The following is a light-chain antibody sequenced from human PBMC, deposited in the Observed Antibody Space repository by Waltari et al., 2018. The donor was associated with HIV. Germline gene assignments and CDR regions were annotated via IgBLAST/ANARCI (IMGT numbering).Light chain of an antibody. CDR3: QSADSSGTYGVV. CDR1: ALPKQY. CDR2: KDS. Sequence: SYELTQPPSVSVSPGQTARIPCSGDALPKQYAHWYQQKPGQAPGLVIYKDSERPSGIPEVFSGSSSGTTVTFTINGVQAEDEADYYCQSADSSGTYGVVFGGGTKLTVL. J-gene: IGLJ2*01. V-gene: IGLV3-25*03.